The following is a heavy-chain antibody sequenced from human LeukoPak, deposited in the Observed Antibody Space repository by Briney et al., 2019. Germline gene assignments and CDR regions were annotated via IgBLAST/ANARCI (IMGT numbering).Heavy chain of an antibody. CDR1: GYTFTGYY. J-gene: IGHJ4*02. V-gene: IGHV1-2*02. CDR3: ARGIAVAAPAIDY. CDR2: INPNSGGT. D-gene: IGHD6-19*01. Sequence: ASVKVSCKASGYTFTGYYMHWVRQAPGQGLEWMGWINPNSGGTNYAQKFQGRVTMTRDTSISTAYMELSRLRSDDTAVYYCARGIAVAAPAIDYWGQGTLVTVSS.